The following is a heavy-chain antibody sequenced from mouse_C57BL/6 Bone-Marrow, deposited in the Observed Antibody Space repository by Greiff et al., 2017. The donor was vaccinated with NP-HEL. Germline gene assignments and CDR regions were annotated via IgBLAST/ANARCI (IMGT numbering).Heavy chain of an antibody. Sequence: EVQLQESGAELVKPGASVKLSCTASGFNINDYYMHWVKQRTEQGLEWIGRIDPEDGETKYAPKFQGKATITADTSSNTAYLQRSSLTSEDTAVDYCARHYGSSPFAYWGQGTLVTVSA. D-gene: IGHD1-1*01. J-gene: IGHJ3*01. CDR1: GFNINDYY. CDR2: IDPEDGET. CDR3: ARHYGSSPFAY. V-gene: IGHV14-2*01.